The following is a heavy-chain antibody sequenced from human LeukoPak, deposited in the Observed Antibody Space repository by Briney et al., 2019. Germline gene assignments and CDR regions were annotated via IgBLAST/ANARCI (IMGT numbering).Heavy chain of an antibody. Sequence: GGSLRLSCAASGFTFSSYSMNWVRQAPGKGLEWVSSISSSSSYIYYADSVKGRLTISRDNAKNSLYLQMNSLRAEDTAVYYCARDAYDRVFDYWGQGTLVTVSS. CDR3: ARDAYDRVFDY. J-gene: IGHJ4*02. D-gene: IGHD3-9*01. CDR1: GFTFSSYS. CDR2: ISSSSSYI. V-gene: IGHV3-21*01.